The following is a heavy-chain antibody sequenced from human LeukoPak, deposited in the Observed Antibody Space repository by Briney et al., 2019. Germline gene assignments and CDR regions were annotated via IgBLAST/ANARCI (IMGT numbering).Heavy chain of an antibody. Sequence: PGGSLRLSCAASAFTLSSYWMHWVRQAPGKGLVWVSHINSDGSRTDYADSVKGRFTVSRDNAKNTVYLQMNSLRAEDTAVYYCARGNPLGHPWGQGALVTVSS. CDR3: ARGNPLGHP. J-gene: IGHJ5*02. CDR1: AFTLSSYW. D-gene: IGHD3-16*01. V-gene: IGHV3-74*01. CDR2: INSDGSRT.